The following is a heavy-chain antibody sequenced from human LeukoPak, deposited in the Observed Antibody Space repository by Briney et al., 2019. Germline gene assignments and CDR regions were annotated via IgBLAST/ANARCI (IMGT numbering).Heavy chain of an antibody. D-gene: IGHD2-15*01. V-gene: IGHV1-69*04. CDR3: ARGKYCSGGSCYFWYYGMDV. CDR2: VIPILGIA. CDR1: GGTFSSYA. Sequence: SEKVSCKASGGTFSSYAISWVRQPPGQGLEWMGRVIPILGIANYAQKFQGRVTITADKSTSTAYMELSSLRSEDTAVYYWARGKYCSGGSCYFWYYGMDVWGQGTTVTVSS. J-gene: IGHJ6*02.